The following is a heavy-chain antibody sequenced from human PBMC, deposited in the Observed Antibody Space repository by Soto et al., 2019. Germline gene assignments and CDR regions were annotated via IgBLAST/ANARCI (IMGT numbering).Heavy chain of an antibody. Sequence: CMRLPCAPSGYSFTRYRVTGVRQAPGKGLEWVSSISSTTNYIYYGNSMKGRFTISRDNAKNSLYLEMNSLRAEDTAVYYCARESEDLTSNFDYWGQGNLVTVSS. CDR1: GYSFTRYR. J-gene: IGHJ4*02. CDR2: ISSTTNYI. CDR3: ARESEDLTSNFDY. V-gene: IGHV3-21*06.